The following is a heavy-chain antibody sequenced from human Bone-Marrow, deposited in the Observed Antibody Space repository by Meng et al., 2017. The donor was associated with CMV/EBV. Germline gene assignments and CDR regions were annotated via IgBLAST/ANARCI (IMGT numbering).Heavy chain of an antibody. CDR1: GFTFSSYW. CDR3: ARYTYYDFWSGYLGFDY. D-gene: IGHD3-3*01. V-gene: IGHV3-7*01. CDR2: IKQDGSEK. Sequence: GKSLKISCAASGFTFSSYWMSWVRQAPGKGPEWVANIKQDGSEKYYVDSVKGRFTISRDNAKNSLYLQMNSLRAEDTAVYYCARYTYYDFWSGYLGFDYWGQGTLVTVSS. J-gene: IGHJ4*02.